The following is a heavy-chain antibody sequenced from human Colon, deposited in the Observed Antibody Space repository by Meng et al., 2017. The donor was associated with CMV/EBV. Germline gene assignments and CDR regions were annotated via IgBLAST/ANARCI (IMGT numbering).Heavy chain of an antibody. Sequence: ASVKVSCKASGYSFTSYGFIWVRQAPGQGLEWMGRISTYAGDTNYAPQLQDRVVMTTDISTTTAYMELRNLTYNDTAVYYRARLGAGVGDFWGQGTLVTVSS. D-gene: IGHD3-3*01. CDR1: GYSFTSYG. CDR3: ARLGAGVGDF. J-gene: IGHJ4*02. V-gene: IGHV1-18*01. CDR2: ISTYAGDT.